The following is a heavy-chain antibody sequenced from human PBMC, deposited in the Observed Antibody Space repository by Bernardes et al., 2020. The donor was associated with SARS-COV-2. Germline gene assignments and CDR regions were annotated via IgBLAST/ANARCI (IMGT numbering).Heavy chain of an antibody. CDR3: ARGYDFWSGYAYYYYYGMDV. CDR2: ISSSGSTI. J-gene: IGHJ6*02. CDR1: GFTFSSYE. D-gene: IGHD3-3*01. V-gene: IGHV3-48*03. Sequence: GGSLRLSCAASGFTFSSYEMNWVRQAPGKGLEWVSYISSSGSTIYYADSVKGRFTISRDNAKNSLYLQMNSLRAEDTAVYYCARGYDFWSGYAYYYYYGMDVWGQGTTVTVSS.